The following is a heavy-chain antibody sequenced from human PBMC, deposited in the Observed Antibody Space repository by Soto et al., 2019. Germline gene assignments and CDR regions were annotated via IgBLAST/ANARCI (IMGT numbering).Heavy chain of an antibody. CDR1: GGSISSGGHY. CDR2: IYYSGST. J-gene: IGHJ6*02. V-gene: IGHV4-31*03. D-gene: IGHD2-21*02. Sequence: SETLSLTCTVSGGSISSGGHYWSWIRQHPGKGLEWIGYIYYSGSTYYNPSLKSRVTISVDTSKNQFSLKLNSVTAADTAVYYCARDLWGYCGTDCYPLDVWGQGTTVTVSS. CDR3: ARDLWGYCGTDCYPLDV.